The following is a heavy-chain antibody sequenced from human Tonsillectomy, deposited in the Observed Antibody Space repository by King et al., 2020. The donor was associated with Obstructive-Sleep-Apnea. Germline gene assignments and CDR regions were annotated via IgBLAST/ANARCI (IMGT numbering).Heavy chain of an antibody. CDR2: INSDGSST. CDR1: GFTFSSYW. V-gene: IGHV3-74*01. D-gene: IGHD3-16*02. Sequence: VQLVESGGGLVQPGGSLRLSCAASGFTFSSYWMFWVRQTPGKGRVWVSRINSDGSSTSHAASVKGRFTISRDNAKNTLYLQMNSLRAEDTAVYYCAKTPYRYYGLDVWGQGTTVTVSS. CDR3: AKTPYRYYGLDV. J-gene: IGHJ6*02.